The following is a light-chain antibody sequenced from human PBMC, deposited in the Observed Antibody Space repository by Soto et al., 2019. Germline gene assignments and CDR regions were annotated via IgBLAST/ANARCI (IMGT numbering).Light chain of an antibody. Sequence: QSVLTQPPSVSGAPGQRVTISCTGSSSNIGAGYDVHWYQQLPGTAPKLLIYGNSNRPSGVPDRFSGSKSDTSASLTITGLLAEDEADYYCQSYDSSLSALFGGGTTLTVL. CDR3: QSYDSSLSAL. CDR2: GNS. V-gene: IGLV1-40*01. CDR1: SSNIGAGYD. J-gene: IGLJ3*02.